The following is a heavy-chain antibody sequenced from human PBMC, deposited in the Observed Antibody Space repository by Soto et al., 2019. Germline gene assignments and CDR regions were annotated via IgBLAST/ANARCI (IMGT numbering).Heavy chain of an antibody. J-gene: IGHJ6*02. CDR1: GFTFSSYA. D-gene: IGHD3-22*01. CDR3: AKPYDSSGYPWAVYGMDV. Sequence: EVQLLESGGGLVQPGGSLRLSCGVSGFTFSSYAMSWVRQAPGKGLEWVSTISGSGGSTYYADSVKGRFTISRDNSKNTLYLQMNSLRAEDTAVYYCAKPYDSSGYPWAVYGMDVWGQGTTVTVSS. V-gene: IGHV3-23*01. CDR2: ISGSGGST.